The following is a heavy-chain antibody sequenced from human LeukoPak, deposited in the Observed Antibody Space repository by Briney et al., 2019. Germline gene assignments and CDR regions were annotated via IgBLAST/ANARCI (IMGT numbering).Heavy chain of an antibody. CDR3: ARDSRGSKTGIAVAGTMVGNNWFDP. Sequence: ASVKVSCKASGYTFISYSMNWVRQAPGQGLEWMGWINTNTGNPTYAQGFTGRFVFSLDTSVSTAYLQISSLKAEDTAVYYCARDSRGSKTGIAVAGTMVGNNWFDPWGQGTLVTVSS. V-gene: IGHV7-4-1*02. CDR2: INTNTGNP. J-gene: IGHJ5*02. CDR1: GYTFISYS. D-gene: IGHD6-19*01.